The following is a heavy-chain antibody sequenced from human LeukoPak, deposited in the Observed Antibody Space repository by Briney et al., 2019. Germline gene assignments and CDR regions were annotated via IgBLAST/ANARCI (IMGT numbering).Heavy chain of an antibody. J-gene: IGHJ6*03. CDR2: IRYDGSNK. CDR3: AKEIWGSYYMDV. Sequence: PGGSLRLSCAASGFTFISYGMHWVRQAPGKGLEWVAFIRYDGSNKYYADSVKGRFTISRDNSKNTLYLQMNSLRAEDTAVYYCAKEIWGSYYMDVWGKGTTVTVSS. D-gene: IGHD7-27*01. CDR1: GFTFISYG. V-gene: IGHV3-30*02.